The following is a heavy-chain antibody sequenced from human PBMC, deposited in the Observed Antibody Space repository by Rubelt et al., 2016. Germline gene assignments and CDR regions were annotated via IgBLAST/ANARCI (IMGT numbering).Heavy chain of an antibody. CDR2: INSDGSTT. J-gene: IGHJ4*02. Sequence: GKGLVWVSRINSDGSTTSYADSVKGRFTISRDNAENTLYLQMNSLRAEDTAVYYCARDLMDYGAPEYWGQGALVTVSS. V-gene: IGHV3-74*01. D-gene: IGHD4-17*01. CDR3: ARDLMDYGAPEY.